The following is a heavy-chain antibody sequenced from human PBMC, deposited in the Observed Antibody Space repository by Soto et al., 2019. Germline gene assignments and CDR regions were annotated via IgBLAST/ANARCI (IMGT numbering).Heavy chain of an antibody. V-gene: IGHV4-31*02. D-gene: IGHD4-17*01. Sequence: CILIRKHPGKGLEWIGYIYYSGSTYYNPSLKSRVTISVDTSKNQFSLKLSSVTAADTAVYYCARSSYGDYHEDYWGQGTLVTVSS. CDR2: IYYSGST. J-gene: IGHJ4*02. CDR3: ARSSYGDYHEDY.